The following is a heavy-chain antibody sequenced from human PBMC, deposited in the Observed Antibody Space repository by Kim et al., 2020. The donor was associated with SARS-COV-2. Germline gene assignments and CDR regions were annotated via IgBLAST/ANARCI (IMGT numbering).Heavy chain of an antibody. Sequence: GGSLRLSCAASGFTFSHFAMSWVRQTRGKGLECVSAISGSGTTTYYADSVKGRFAISRDNSKSMLYLQMNSLRVEDTAIYYCAKTLDGGKDYWGQGTLVTV. D-gene: IGHD2-15*01. CDR1: GFTFSHFA. CDR3: AKTLDGGKDY. J-gene: IGHJ4*02. V-gene: IGHV3-23*01. CDR2: ISGSGTTT.